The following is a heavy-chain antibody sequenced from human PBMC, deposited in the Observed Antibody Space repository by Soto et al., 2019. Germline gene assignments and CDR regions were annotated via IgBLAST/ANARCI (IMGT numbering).Heavy chain of an antibody. D-gene: IGHD3-22*01. CDR3: ARGYYYDSSGYYYGYYFDH. CDR2: INPNSGGT. J-gene: IGHJ4*02. Sequence: ASVKVSCKASGYTFTGYYMHWVRRAPGQGLEWMGWINPNSGGTNYAQKFQGRVTMTRDTSISTAYMELSRLRSDDTAVYYCARGYYYDSSGYYYGYYFDHWGQGTLVTVSS. V-gene: IGHV1-2*02. CDR1: GYTFTGYY.